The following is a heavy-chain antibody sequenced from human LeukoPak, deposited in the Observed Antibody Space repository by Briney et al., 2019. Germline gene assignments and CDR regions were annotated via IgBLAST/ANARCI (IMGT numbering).Heavy chain of an antibody. Sequence: PGGSLRLSCAASGFTFSDYYMSWVRQAPGKGLEWVAVIWYDGSNKYYADSVKGRFTISRDNSKNTLYLQMNSLRAEDTAVYYCARDYAVWGQGTMVTVSS. J-gene: IGHJ3*01. CDR2: IWYDGSNK. D-gene: IGHD3-16*01. V-gene: IGHV3-33*08. CDR1: GFTFSDYY. CDR3: ARDYAV.